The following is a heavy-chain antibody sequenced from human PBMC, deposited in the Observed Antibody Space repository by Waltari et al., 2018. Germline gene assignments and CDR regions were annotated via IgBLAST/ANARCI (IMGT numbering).Heavy chain of an antibody. CDR3: TRDLFGAVTTPYYYYMDV. CDR1: GFTFGDYA. V-gene: IGHV3-49*04. Sequence: EVQLVESGGGLVQPGRSLRLSCTASGFTFGDYAMSWVSQAPGKGPGWVGFIRSKAYGGITEYAASVKGRFTISRDDSKSIAYLQMNSLKTEDTAVYYCTRDLFGAVTTPYYYYMDVWGKGTTVTVSS. D-gene: IGHD4-4*01. J-gene: IGHJ6*03. CDR2: IRSKAYGGIT.